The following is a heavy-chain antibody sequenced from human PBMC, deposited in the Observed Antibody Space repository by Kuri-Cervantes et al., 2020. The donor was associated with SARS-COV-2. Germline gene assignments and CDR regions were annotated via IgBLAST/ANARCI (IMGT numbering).Heavy chain of an antibody. CDR2: INMGGTSI. CDR1: GFSFSNYW. CDR3: ARYSVVVTAIDY. J-gene: IGHJ4*02. D-gene: IGHD2-21*02. V-gene: IGHV3-74*01. Sequence: GESLKISCVVSGFSFSNYWMHWVRQAPGKGLVWPARINMGGTSISYADSVKGRFTISRDNAKNTLYLQMNSLRAEDTAVYYCARYSVVVTAIDYWGQGTLVTVSS.